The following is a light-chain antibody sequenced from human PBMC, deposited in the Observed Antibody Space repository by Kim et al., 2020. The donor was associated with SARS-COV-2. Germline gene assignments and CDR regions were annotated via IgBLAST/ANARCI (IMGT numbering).Light chain of an antibody. CDR3: QQYYSYPRVT. Sequence: AIRMTQSPSSFSASTGDRVTITCRASQGISSYLAWYQQKPGKAPKLLIYAASTLQSGVPSRFSGSGSGTDFTLTISCLQSEDFATYYCQQYYSYPRVTFGGGTKVDIK. CDR1: QGISSY. J-gene: IGKJ4*01. CDR2: AAS. V-gene: IGKV1-8*01.